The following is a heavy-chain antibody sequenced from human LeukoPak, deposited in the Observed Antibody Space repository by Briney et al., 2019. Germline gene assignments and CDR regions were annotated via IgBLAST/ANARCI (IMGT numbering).Heavy chain of an antibody. J-gene: IGHJ4*02. Sequence: GGSLRLSCAASGFTFSSYAMSWVRQAPGKGLEWVSVISGSGGSTYYADSVKGRFTISRDNSKNTLYVQVNSLGTEDTAAYYSAKGSYYDSSGSFYFDYWGQGTLVPVSS. CDR3: AKGSYYDSSGSFYFDY. CDR2: ISGSGGST. D-gene: IGHD3-22*01. V-gene: IGHV3-23*01. CDR1: GFTFSSYA.